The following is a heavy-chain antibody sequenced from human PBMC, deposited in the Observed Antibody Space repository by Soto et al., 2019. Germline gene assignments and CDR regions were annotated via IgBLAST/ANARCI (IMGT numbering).Heavy chain of an antibody. V-gene: IGHV3-30*18. CDR1: GFTFSSYG. CDR3: AKDQEVRGVIVYTFDQ. J-gene: IGHJ4*01. D-gene: IGHD3-10*01. Sequence: GGSLRLSCAASGFTFSSYGMHWVRQAPGKGLEWVAVISYDGSNKYYADSVKGRFTISRDNSKNTLYLQMNSLRAEDTAVYYCAKDQEVRGVIVYTFDQCGDGTLLTVSS. CDR2: ISYDGSNK.